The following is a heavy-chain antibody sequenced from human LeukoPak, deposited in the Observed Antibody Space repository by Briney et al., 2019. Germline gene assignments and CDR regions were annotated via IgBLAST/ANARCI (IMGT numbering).Heavy chain of an antibody. J-gene: IGHJ4*02. CDR3: ARLRRDINDWYADDC. V-gene: IGHV4-34*01. Sequence: SETLSLTCAVYGGSFSGYFWSWVRQPPGKGLEWIGEINHSGITKYHPSLKTRVTISVDTSRSQYSLSLGSVTAADTAVYYCARLRRDINDWYADDCWGQGTLVTVSS. D-gene: IGHD6-19*01. CDR2: INHSGIT. CDR1: GGSFSGYF.